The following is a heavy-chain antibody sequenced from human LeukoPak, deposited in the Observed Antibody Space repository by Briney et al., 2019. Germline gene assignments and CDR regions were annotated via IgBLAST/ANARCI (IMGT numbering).Heavy chain of an antibody. CDR2: INQDGSVK. J-gene: IGHJ4*02. CDR1: GFTFSSYA. D-gene: IGHD4-17*01. V-gene: IGHV3-7*01. CDR3: SSGDVFNY. Sequence: PGGSLRLSCAASGFTFSSYAMTWVRQAPGKGLEWVANINQDGSVKQYVDSVKGRFTISRDNAKNSLYLQMNSLRVEDTAVYYCSSGDVFNYWGQGTLVTVSS.